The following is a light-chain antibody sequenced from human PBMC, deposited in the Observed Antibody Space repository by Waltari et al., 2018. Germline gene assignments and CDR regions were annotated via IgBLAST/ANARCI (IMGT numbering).Light chain of an antibody. CDR2: AVS. CDR1: SSGVGNYKR. Sequence: QSALTQPASVSGSPGPSITLSCPGTSSGVGNYKRVSWYQQHPGKAPKLMIYAVSKRPSGVSDRFSGSKSGDMASLTISGLQPEDEAEYFCSSYAGSSKGVFGGGTKVTVL. V-gene: IGLV2-23*02. J-gene: IGLJ2*01. CDR3: SSYAGSSKGV.